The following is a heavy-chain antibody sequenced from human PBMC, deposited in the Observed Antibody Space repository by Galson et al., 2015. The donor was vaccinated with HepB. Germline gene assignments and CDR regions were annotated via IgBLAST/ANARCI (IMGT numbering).Heavy chain of an antibody. D-gene: IGHD6-13*01. J-gene: IGHJ3*02. CDR1: GYSFTSYW. CDR3: ARPSAAPYGGAFDI. CDR2: IYPGDSDT. V-gene: IGHV5-51*01. Sequence: QSGAAVKKPGESLKISCKGSGYSFTSYWIGWVCQMHGKGQEWMGIIYPGDSDTRYSPSFQGQVTISADKSISTAYLQWSSLRASDTAMYYCARPSAAPYGGAFDIWGQGTMVTVSS.